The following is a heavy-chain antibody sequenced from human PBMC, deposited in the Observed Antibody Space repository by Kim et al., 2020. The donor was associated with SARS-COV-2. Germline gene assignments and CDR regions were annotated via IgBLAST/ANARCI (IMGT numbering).Heavy chain of an antibody. CDR3: ARTVVAATLYYYYYGMDV. J-gene: IGHJ6*02. V-gene: IGHV4-31*03. Sequence: SETMSLTCTVSGGSISSGGYYWSWIRQHPGKGLEWIGYIYYSGSTYYNPSLKSRVTISVDTSKNQFSLKLSSVSAADTAVYYCARTVVAATLYYYYYGMDVWGQGTTVTVSS. CDR2: IYYSGST. CDR1: GGSISSGGYY. D-gene: IGHD2-15*01.